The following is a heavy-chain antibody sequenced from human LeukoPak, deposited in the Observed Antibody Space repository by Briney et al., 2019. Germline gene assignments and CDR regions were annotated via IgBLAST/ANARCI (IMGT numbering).Heavy chain of an antibody. J-gene: IGHJ4*02. V-gene: IGHV4-39*01. CDR2: IYYSGST. D-gene: IGHD3-16*02. CDR1: GGSFSSYY. Sequence: SETLSLTCAVYGGSFSSYYWGWIRQPPGKGLEWIGSIYYSGSTYYNPSLKSRVTISVDTSKNQFSLKLSSVTAADTAVYYCARHSRPDYVWGSYRYTESPFDYWGQGTLVTVSS. CDR3: ARHSRPDYVWGSYRYTESPFDY.